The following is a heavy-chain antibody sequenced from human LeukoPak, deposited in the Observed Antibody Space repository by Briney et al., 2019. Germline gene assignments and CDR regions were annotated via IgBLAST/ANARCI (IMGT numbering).Heavy chain of an antibody. CDR2: ISSSSSYI. J-gene: IGHJ4*02. Sequence: GGSLRLSCAGGFTFSDYSMNWIRQAPGKGLEWVSSISSSSSYIYYADSVKGRFTISRDNAKNSLYLQMNSLRAEDTAVYYCARERETPWVRSDYWGQGTLVTVSS. V-gene: IGHV3-21*01. D-gene: IGHD3-22*01. CDR3: ARERETPWVRSDY. CDR1: GFTFSDYS.